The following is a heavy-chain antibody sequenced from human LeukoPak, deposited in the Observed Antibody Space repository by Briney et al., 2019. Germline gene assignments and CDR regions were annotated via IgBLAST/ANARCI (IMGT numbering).Heavy chain of an antibody. Sequence: SETLSLTCAVYGGSFSGYYWSWIRQPPGKGLEWIGEINHSGSTNYNPSLKSRVTISVDTSKNQFSLKLSSVTAADTAVYYCARGRHFWTPYYYYGMDVWGQGTTVTVSS. J-gene: IGHJ6*02. CDR3: ARGRHFWTPYYYYGMDV. CDR1: GGSFSGYY. CDR2: INHSGST. V-gene: IGHV4-34*01. D-gene: IGHD3-3*02.